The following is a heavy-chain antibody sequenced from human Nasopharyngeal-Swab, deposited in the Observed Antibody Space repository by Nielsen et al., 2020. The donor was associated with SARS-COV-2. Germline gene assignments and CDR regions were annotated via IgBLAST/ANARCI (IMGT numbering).Heavy chain of an antibody. CDR3: GRAGYYRIDY. J-gene: IGHJ4*02. CDR2: VNSDGSTK. Sequence: GGSLRLSCSASGFTFSSYWMRWVRQAPGKGLEWVARVNSDGSTKNHADSLQGRFSISRDNVKNEVYLQVSGLRGEDTAVYYCGRAGYYRIDYWGQGTLVTVSS. D-gene: IGHD2-15*01. CDR1: GFTFSSYW. V-gene: IGHV3-74*01.